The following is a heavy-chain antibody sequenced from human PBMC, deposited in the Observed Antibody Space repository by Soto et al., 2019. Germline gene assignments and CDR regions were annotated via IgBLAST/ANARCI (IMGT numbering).Heavy chain of an antibody. Sequence: LRLSCVASGFTFSGYGMHWVRQAPGKGLEWVAVISYEGSNKYYADSVKGRFTISRDNSINTMYLEMNSLRAEDTAVYYCAKDRAGGITIFGVVTRSYYYYGMDVWGQGTTVTVSS. CDR3: AKDRAGGITIFGVVTRSYYYYGMDV. CDR2: ISYEGSNK. CDR1: GFTFSGYG. J-gene: IGHJ6*02. V-gene: IGHV3-33*03. D-gene: IGHD3-3*01.